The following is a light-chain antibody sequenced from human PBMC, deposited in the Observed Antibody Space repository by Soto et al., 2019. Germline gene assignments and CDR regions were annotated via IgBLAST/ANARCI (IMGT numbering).Light chain of an antibody. J-gene: IGLJ1*01. CDR2: DVS. CDR1: SSDVGGYNY. Sequence: QSALAQPRSVSGSPGQSVTISCTGTSSDVGGYNYVSWYQQHPGKAPKLMIYDVSKRPSGVPDRFSGSKSGNTASLTISGLQAVDEADYYCCSYAGSYAEVFGTGTKVTVL. V-gene: IGLV2-11*01. CDR3: CSYAGSYAEV.